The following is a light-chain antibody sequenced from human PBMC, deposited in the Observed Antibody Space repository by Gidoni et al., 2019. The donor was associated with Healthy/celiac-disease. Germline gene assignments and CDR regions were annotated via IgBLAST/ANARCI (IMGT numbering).Light chain of an antibody. V-gene: IGLV3-21*04. CDR2: YDS. Sequence: SYVLTQPPSVAVATGKTARITCGGNNIGRKSVHWYQQKPGQAPVLVIYYDSDRPSGIPERFSGSNSGNTATLTISRVEAGDEADYYCQVWDSSSDHPYVFGTGTKVTVL. CDR1: NIGRKS. CDR3: QVWDSSSDHPYV. J-gene: IGLJ1*01.